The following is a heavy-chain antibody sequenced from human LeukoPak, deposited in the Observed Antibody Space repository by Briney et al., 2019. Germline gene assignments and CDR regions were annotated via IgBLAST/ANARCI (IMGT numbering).Heavy chain of an antibody. J-gene: IGHJ4*02. CDR1: RYTFTSYD. Sequence: ASVKVSCKASRYTFTSYDINWVRQATGQGLEWMGWMNPNSGNTGYAQKFQGRVTMTRNTSMSTAYMELSSLRSDDTAVYYCASALRGYSGFLYYFDYWGQGTLVTVSS. CDR2: MNPNSGNT. D-gene: IGHD5-12*01. CDR3: ASALRGYSGFLYYFDY. V-gene: IGHV1-8*01.